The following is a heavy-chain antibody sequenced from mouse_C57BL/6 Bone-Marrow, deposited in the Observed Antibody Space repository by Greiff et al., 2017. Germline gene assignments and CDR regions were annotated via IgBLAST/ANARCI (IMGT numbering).Heavy chain of an antibody. J-gene: IGHJ4*01. CDR3: TRFHYDLYYYAMDY. Sequence: SGAELVRPGASVTLSCKASGYTFTDYEMHWVKQTPVHGLEWIGAIDPETGGTAYNQKFKGKAILTADKSSSTAYMGLRSLTSEDSAVYYCTRFHYDLYYYAMDYWGQGTSVTVSS. V-gene: IGHV1-15*01. CDR2: IDPETGGT. D-gene: IGHD2-4*01. CDR1: GYTFTDYE.